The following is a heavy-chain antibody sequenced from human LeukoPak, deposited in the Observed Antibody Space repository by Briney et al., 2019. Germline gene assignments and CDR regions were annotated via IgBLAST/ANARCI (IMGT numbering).Heavy chain of an antibody. J-gene: IGHJ4*02. V-gene: IGHV4-4*02. CDR3: AREGGFYRPLDY. D-gene: IGHD3-3*01. CDR2: VHLDGRT. CDR1: GGSFTSTNW. Sequence: PSQTLSLTCGVSGGSFTSTNWWTSVRQPPGKGLEWIGEVHLDGRTNYNPSLKSRLTMSVDLSENNVSLKLTSVTAADTAVYYCAREGGFYRPLDYSGQGTLVTASS.